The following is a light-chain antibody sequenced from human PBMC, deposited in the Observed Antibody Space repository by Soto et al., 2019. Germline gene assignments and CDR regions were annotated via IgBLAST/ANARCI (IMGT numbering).Light chain of an antibody. CDR3: QEHGSSPRT. CDR1: QSLSSNY. Sequence: EIVLTQSPGTLSFSPGERATLSCRASQSLSSNYLAWYQQRPGQAPRLLIYGASTRATGIPDRFSGSGSGTEFTLTISRLEPEDFEVYYCQEHGSSPRTFGQGTKVDIK. V-gene: IGKV3-20*01. CDR2: GAS. J-gene: IGKJ1*01.